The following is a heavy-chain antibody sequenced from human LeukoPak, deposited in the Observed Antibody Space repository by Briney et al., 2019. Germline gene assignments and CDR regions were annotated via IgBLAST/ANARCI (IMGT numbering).Heavy chain of an antibody. Sequence: SETLSPTCTVSGASISPYYWSWIRQPPGKGLEWIGYIYYSGSTNYNPSLKSRVTISVDTSENQFSLKLRSVTAADTAVYYCARDYYSRFDPWGQGTLVTVSS. J-gene: IGHJ5*02. CDR3: ARDYYSRFDP. V-gene: IGHV4-59*01. CDR1: GASISPYY. CDR2: IYYSGST. D-gene: IGHD1-26*01.